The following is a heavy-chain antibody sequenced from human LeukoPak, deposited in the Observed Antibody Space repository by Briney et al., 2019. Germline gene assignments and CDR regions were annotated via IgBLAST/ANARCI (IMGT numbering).Heavy chain of an antibody. D-gene: IGHD3-22*01. J-gene: IGHJ4*02. CDR3: ARPLTPTDSSGYGYYFDY. Sequence: ASVKVSCKASGYTFTSYYMHWVRQAPGQGLEWMGIINPSGGSTSYAQKFQGRVTMTRDTSTSIVYMELSSLRSEDTAVYYCARPLTPTDSSGYGYYFDYWGQGTLVTVSS. V-gene: IGHV1-46*01. CDR2: INPSGGST. CDR1: GYTFTSYY.